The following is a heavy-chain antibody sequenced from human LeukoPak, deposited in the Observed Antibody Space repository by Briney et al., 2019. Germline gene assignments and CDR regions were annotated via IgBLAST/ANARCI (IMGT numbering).Heavy chain of an antibody. D-gene: IGHD6-19*01. CDR2: ISSSGSAI. Sequence: GSLSLSCAASGFTFSSYEMNWVRQAPGKGLEWVSKISSSGSAIYYADSVKGRFTISRDNAKRSLYLQMNSLRVEDTAVYYCARGGSLGYWGQGTLVTVSS. CDR3: ARGGSLGY. CDR1: GFTFSSYE. V-gene: IGHV3-48*03. J-gene: IGHJ4*02.